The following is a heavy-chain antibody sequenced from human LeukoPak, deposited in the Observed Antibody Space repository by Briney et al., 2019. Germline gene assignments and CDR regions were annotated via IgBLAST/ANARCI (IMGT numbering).Heavy chain of an antibody. D-gene: IGHD3-22*01. CDR1: GFTFSSYW. CDR3: ARLLTYYYDSSGYYEVLSYFDY. J-gene: IGHJ4*02. Sequence: PGGSLRLSCAASGFTFSSYWMSWVRQAPGKGLEWVANIKQDGSEKYYVDSVKGRFTISRDNAKNSLYLQMNSLRAEDTAVYYCARLLTYYYDSSGYYEVLSYFDYWGQGTLVTVSS. CDR2: IKQDGSEK. V-gene: IGHV3-7*01.